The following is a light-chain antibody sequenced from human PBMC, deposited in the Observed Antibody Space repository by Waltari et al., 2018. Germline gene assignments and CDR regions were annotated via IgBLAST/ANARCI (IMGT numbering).Light chain of an antibody. J-gene: IGKJ1*01. Sequence: DIQMTQSPSSVSASVGDIVTITCRASQSVSSWLAWYQQKAGRAPKLLIYDASTLESGVPSRFSGSGAGTEFTLTISSLQPDDFATYYCQQYNTYSPTWTFGQGTRVEIK. CDR3: QQYNTYSPTWT. CDR1: QSVSSW. CDR2: DAS. V-gene: IGKV1-5*01.